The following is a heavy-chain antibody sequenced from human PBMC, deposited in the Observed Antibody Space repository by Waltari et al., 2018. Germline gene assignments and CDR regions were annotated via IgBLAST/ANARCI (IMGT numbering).Heavy chain of an antibody. CDR3: AGAPPPPYLEWLWY. V-gene: IGHV3-48*04. CDR2: ISSSSSTI. J-gene: IGHJ4*02. D-gene: IGHD3-3*01. CDR1: GFTFSSYS. Sequence: EVQLVESGGGLVQPGGSLRLSCAASGFTFSSYSMNWVRQAPGKVLEWVSYISSSSSTIYDADSVKGRFTISRDNAKNSLYLQMNSLRAEDTAVYYCAGAPPPPYLEWLWYWGQGTLVTVSS.